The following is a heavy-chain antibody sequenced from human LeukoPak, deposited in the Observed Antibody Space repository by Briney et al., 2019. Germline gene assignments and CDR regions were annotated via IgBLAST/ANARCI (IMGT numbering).Heavy chain of an antibody. Sequence: ASVKVSCKASGYTFTCYYIHWVRQAPGQGLEWMGWINPNSGDTNYAQKFQGRVTMTRDTSISTAYMELSSLKSDDTAVYYCARAKWESSTTCYGAWGQGTLVTVSS. D-gene: IGHD2-2*01. CDR2: INPNSGDT. CDR3: ARAKWESSTTCYGA. J-gene: IGHJ5*02. CDR1: GYTFTCYY. V-gene: IGHV1-2*02.